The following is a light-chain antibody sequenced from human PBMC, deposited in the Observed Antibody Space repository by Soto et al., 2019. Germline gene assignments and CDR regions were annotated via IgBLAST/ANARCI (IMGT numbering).Light chain of an antibody. Sequence: EILMTQSPDTLSVSPGESATLSCRASQRVYSNLAWYQQRPGQAPRLLIYGASIRATGIPARFSGSGSGTEFTLTISSLQSEDFAVYYCQQHNNWPKWTFGQGTKV. CDR3: QQHNNWPKWT. CDR1: QRVYSN. V-gene: IGKV3-15*01. CDR2: GAS. J-gene: IGKJ1*01.